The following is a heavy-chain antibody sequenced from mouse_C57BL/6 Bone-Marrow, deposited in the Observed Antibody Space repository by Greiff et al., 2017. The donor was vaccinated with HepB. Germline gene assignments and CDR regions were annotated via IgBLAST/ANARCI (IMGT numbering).Heavy chain of an antibody. D-gene: IGHD3-2*02. V-gene: IGHV1-76*01. CDR1: GYTFTDYY. CDR3: ARRGSGWNYFDY. Sequence: QVQLKESGAELVRPGASVKLSCKASGYTFTDYYINWVKQRPGQGLEWIARIYPGSGNTYYNEKFKGKATLTAEKSSSTAYMQLSSLTSEDSAVYFCARRGSGWNYFDYWGQGTTLTVSS. CDR2: IYPGSGNT. J-gene: IGHJ2*01.